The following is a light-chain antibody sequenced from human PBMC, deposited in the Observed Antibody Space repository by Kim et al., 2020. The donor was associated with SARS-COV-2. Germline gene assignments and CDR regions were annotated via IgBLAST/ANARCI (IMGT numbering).Light chain of an antibody. Sequence: KTVTISCTRSSGSIASNYVQWYQHRPGSSPTTVMYEGNQRPSGVPDRFSGSIDSSSNSASLTISGLKTEDEADYYCQSYDSSNCWVFGGGTQLTVL. CDR3: QSYDSSNCWV. J-gene: IGLJ3*02. CDR2: EGN. V-gene: IGLV6-57*01. CDR1: SGSIASNY.